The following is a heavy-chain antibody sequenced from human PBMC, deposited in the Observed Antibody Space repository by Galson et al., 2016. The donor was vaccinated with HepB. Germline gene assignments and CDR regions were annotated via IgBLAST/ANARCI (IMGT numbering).Heavy chain of an antibody. Sequence: SLRLSCAASGFTFDDYAMHWVRQAPGKGLEWVSGITWNGGTVDYADSVKGRFTISRDDAKNSLYLQMNSLRAEDTALYFCAKAYSSTWYWYFDLWGRGTRVTVSS. D-gene: IGHD6-13*01. CDR1: GFTFDDYA. V-gene: IGHV3-9*01. CDR2: ITWNGGTV. J-gene: IGHJ2*01. CDR3: AKAYSSTWYWYFDL.